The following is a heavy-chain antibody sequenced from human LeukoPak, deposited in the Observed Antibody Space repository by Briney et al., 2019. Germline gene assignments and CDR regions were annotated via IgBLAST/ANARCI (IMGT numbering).Heavy chain of an antibody. CDR3: ARGALLTSEYFQH. D-gene: IGHD3-10*01. CDR2: INHSGST. CDR1: GFTFSSYG. V-gene: IGHV4-34*01. J-gene: IGHJ1*01. Sequence: PGGSLRLSCAASGFTFSSYGMHWIRQPPGKGLEWIGEINHSGSTNYNPSLKSRVTISVGTSKNQFSLKLSSVTAADTAVYYCARGALLTSEYFQHWGQGTLVTVSS.